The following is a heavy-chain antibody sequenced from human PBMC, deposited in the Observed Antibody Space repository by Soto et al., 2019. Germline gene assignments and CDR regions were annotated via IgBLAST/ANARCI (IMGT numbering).Heavy chain of an antibody. CDR1: NGSINSSIYY. CDR3: ARWFDR. CDR2: IYYNGNT. Sequence: SETLSLTCTVSNGSINSSIYYWGWIRQPPGEGLEWIGSIYYNGNTYYNTSLKSRVTISVDRSKNQFSLKLISVSAADTAVYYCARWFDRWGQGTLVTVSS. J-gene: IGHJ5*02. V-gene: IGHV4-39*07.